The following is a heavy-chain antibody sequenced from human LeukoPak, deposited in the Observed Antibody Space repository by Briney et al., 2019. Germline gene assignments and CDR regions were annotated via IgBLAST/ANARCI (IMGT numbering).Heavy chain of an antibody. J-gene: IGHJ4*02. CDR3: ARRGTWATVTTDY. CDR1: GGSFSGYY. V-gene: IGHV4-34*01. Sequence: SETLSLTCAVYGGSFSGYYWSWIRQPPGRGLEGIGEINHSGSTNYNPSLKSRVTISVDTSKNQFSLKLSSVTAADTAVYYCARRGTWATVTTDYWGQGTLVTVSS. D-gene: IGHD4-17*01. CDR2: INHSGST.